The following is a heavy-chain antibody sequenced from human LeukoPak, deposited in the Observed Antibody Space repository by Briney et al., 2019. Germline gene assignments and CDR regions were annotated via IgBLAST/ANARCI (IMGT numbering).Heavy chain of an antibody. V-gene: IGHV1-3*01. CDR3: ARYGSVVDTAIFDY. Sequence: ASVKVSCKASGYSFTSNYIHWVRQAPGQRLEWMGWINAGNGNTKYSQKFQGRVTITRDTSASTAYMELSSLRSEDTAVYYCARYGSVVDTAIFDYWGQGTLVTVSS. CDR2: INAGNGNT. D-gene: IGHD5-18*01. CDR1: GYSFTSNY. J-gene: IGHJ4*02.